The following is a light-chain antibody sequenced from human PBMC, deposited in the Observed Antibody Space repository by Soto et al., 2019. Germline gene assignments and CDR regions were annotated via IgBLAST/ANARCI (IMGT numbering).Light chain of an antibody. CDR3: SSYAGSNNLHVL. Sequence: QSVLTQPPSASGSPGQSVTISCTGSSSDVGGYEYVSWYQQHPGKAPKLIMYEVIKRPSGVPDRFSGYKSGNTASLTVSGLQAEDEADYYCSSYAGSNNLHVLFGGGTKLTVL. CDR2: EVI. V-gene: IGLV2-8*01. CDR1: SSDVGGYEY. J-gene: IGLJ2*01.